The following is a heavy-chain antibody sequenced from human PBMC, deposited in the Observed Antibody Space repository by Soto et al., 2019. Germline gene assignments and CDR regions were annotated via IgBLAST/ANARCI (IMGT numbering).Heavy chain of an antibody. CDR1: GFTLSSFD. J-gene: IGHJ4*02. V-gene: IGHV3-23*01. CDR3: TKDGAYYFDS. Sequence: EVNLLESGGGLVQPGGSLRLSCAASGFTLSSFDMSWVRQAPGKGLEWVSAVSGSGRITYYAESVKGRFTISRDNAKNRLCLQMTSLRADDTAVYYCTKDGAYYFDSWGQGTLVTVSS. CDR2: VSGSGRIT. D-gene: IGHD3-16*01.